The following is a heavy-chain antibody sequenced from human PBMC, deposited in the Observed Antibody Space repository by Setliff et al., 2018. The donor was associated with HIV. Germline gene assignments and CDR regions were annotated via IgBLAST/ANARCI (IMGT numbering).Heavy chain of an antibody. D-gene: IGHD6-13*01. CDR3: AKDPPSSSWYYFDY. Sequence: TGGSLRLSCAASGFTFSTHTMSWVRQAPGKGLGWVSSISSSRNYIYYADSVKGRFTISRDNSKNTLYLQMNSLRAEDTAVYYCAKDPPSSSWYYFDYWGQGTLVTVSS. J-gene: IGHJ4*02. CDR2: ISSSRNYI. CDR1: GFTFSTHT. V-gene: IGHV3-21*04.